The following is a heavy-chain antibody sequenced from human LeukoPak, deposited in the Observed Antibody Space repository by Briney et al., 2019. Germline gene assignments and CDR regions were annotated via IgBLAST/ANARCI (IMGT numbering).Heavy chain of an antibody. Sequence: PGGSLRLSCAASGFTFSRYSMNWVRQAPGKGLEWLSYISSSSSTIYYADSVKGRFTISRDNAKNLLYLQVNNLRAEDTAVYYCARADYYYDSSGYKYYFDYWGQGTLVTVSS. D-gene: IGHD3-22*01. V-gene: IGHV3-48*01. CDR1: GFTFSRYS. CDR2: ISSSSSTI. CDR3: ARADYYYDSSGYKYYFDY. J-gene: IGHJ4*02.